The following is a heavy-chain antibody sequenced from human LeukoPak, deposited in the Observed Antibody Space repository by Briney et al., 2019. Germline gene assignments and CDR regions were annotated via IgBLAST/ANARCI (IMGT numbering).Heavy chain of an antibody. J-gene: IGHJ5*02. CDR3: ARDQLKAAGTGTSWFDP. CDR1: GYTFTSYY. CDR2: INPSGGST. V-gene: IGHV1-46*01. Sequence: ASVKVSCKASGYTFTSYYMHWVRQAPGQGLERMGIINPSGGSTSYAQKFQGRVTMTRDMSTSTVYMELSSLRSEDTAVYYCARDQLKAAGTGTSWFDPWGQGTLVTVPS. D-gene: IGHD6-13*01.